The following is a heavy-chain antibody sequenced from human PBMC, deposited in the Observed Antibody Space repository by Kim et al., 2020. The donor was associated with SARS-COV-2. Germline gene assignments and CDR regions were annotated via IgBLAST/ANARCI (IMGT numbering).Heavy chain of an antibody. CDR3: ARGGYCSSTSCYLYYFALDV. Sequence: GGSLRLSCAASGFGFDTHSMNWVRQAPGKGLEWVSSIGGTSNYIYYADSVKGRFTISRDNAKNSLFLQMNSLRAEDTAVYYCARGGYCSSTSCYLYYFALDVWGQGTTVTVSS. CDR2: IGGTSNYI. CDR1: GFGFDTHS. D-gene: IGHD2-2*01. V-gene: IGHV3-21*01. J-gene: IGHJ6*02.